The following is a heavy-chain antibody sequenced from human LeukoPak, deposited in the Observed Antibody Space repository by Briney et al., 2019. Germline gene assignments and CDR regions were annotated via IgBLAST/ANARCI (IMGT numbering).Heavy chain of an antibody. CDR1: GYTFTGYY. Sequence: GASVKVSCKASGYTFTGYYMRWVRQAPGQGLEWMGRINPNSGGTNYAQKFPGRVTMTRDTSISTAYMELSRLRSDDTAVYYCARDGDEFTQIIAVAGYYYYYYMDVWGKGTTVTVSS. CDR2: INPNSGGT. J-gene: IGHJ6*03. V-gene: IGHV1-2*06. CDR3: ARDGDEFTQIIAVAGYYYYYYMDV. D-gene: IGHD6-19*01.